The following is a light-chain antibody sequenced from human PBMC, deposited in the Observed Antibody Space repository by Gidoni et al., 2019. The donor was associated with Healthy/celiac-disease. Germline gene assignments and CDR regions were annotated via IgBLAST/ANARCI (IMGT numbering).Light chain of an antibody. Sequence: DIQMTQSPSTLSASVGDRVTITCRASQCISSWLAWYQQKPGKAPKLLIYKASSLESGGPSRFSGSGSGTEFTLTISSLQPDDFATYYCQQYNSYSPTTFGQGTKVEIK. V-gene: IGKV1-5*03. CDR3: QQYNSYSPTT. CDR1: QCISSW. J-gene: IGKJ1*01. CDR2: KAS.